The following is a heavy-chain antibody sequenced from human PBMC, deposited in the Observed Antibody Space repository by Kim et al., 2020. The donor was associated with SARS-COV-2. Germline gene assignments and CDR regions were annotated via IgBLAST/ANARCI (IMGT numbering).Heavy chain of an antibody. D-gene: IGHD1-26*01. CDR3: AKNSQGGATTRFYFMDV. CDR2: ISWNSRNI. Sequence: SLRLSCAASGFTFDDYGMFWVRQAPGKGLEWVSGISWNSRNIAYADSVKGRLTISRDNAGNSLFLQMDSLRPEDTALYFCAKNSQGGATTRFYFMDVW. CDR1: GFTFDDYG. J-gene: IGHJ6*03. V-gene: IGHV3-9*01.